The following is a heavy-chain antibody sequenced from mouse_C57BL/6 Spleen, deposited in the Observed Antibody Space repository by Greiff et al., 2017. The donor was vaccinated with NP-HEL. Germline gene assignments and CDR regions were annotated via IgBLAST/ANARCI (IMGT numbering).Heavy chain of an antibody. D-gene: IGHD2-3*01. CDR3: ARGCDGYHEDYAMDY. CDR1: GFTFSDYG. J-gene: IGHJ4*01. V-gene: IGHV5-17*01. CDR2: ISSGSSTI. Sequence: EVKLMESGGGLVKPGGSLKLSCAASGFTFSDYGMHWVRQAPEKGLEWVAYISSGSSTIYYADTVKGRFTISRDNAKNTLFLQMTSLRTEDTAMYYCARGCDGYHEDYAMDYWGQGTSVTVSS.